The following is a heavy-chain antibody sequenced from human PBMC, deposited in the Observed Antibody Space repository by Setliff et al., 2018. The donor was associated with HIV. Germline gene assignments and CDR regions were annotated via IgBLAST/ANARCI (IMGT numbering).Heavy chain of an antibody. CDR3: HSGYDTEEQSYFDY. CDR2: ISSSGGST. V-gene: IGHV3-23*01. D-gene: IGHD5-12*01. J-gene: IGHJ4*02. CDR1: GFTFRDYH. Sequence: HPGGSLRLSCAASGFTFRDYHMNWIRQVPGKGLEWVSVISSSGGSTYYADSVKGRFTISRDNSKNTLYLQMNSLRVEDTGVYYCHSGYDTEEQSYFDYWGQGTLVTVSS.